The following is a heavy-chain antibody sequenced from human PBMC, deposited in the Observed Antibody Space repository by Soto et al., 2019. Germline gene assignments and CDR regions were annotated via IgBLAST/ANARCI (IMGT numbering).Heavy chain of an antibody. V-gene: IGHV3-11*06. J-gene: IGHJ4*02. CDR2: SSNSGTFS. CDR1: GFTFSDYY. D-gene: IGHD1-1*01. Sequence: LRLSCEGSGFTFSDYYISWIRQAPGKGLEWISYSSNSGTFSRYADSVKGRFSISRDNTKNLLYLQMNSLRVEDTAVYYCARSGDNYNRLDYWGQGTPVTVSS. CDR3: ARSGDNYNRLDY.